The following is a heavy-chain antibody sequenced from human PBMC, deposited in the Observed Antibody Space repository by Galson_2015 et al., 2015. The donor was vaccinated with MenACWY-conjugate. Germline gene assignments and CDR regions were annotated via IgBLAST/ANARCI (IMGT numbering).Heavy chain of an antibody. CDR2: INHSGST. Sequence: ETLSLTCAVYGGSFSGYYWSWIRPPPGKGLEWIGEINHSGSTNYNPSLKSRVTISVDTSKNQFSLKLSSVTAADTAVCYCARGRSSGTTRYFDYWGQGTLVTVSS. D-gene: IGHD1-1*01. V-gene: IGHV4-34*01. CDR3: ARGRSSGTTRYFDY. CDR1: GGSFSGYY. J-gene: IGHJ4*02.